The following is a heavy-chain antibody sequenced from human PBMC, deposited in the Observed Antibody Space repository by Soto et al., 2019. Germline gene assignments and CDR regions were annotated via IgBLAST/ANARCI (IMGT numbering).Heavy chain of an antibody. Sequence: GGSLRLSCAASGSTFSSYAMHWVRQAPGKGLEWVAVISYDGSNKYYADSVKGRFTISRDNSKNTLYLQMNSLRAEDTAVYYYARGGSGYDLWEAVAGPLDYWGQGTLVTVSS. V-gene: IGHV3-30-3*01. D-gene: IGHD5-12*01. CDR1: GSTFSSYA. J-gene: IGHJ4*02. CDR3: ARGGSGYDLWEAVAGPLDY. CDR2: ISYDGSNK.